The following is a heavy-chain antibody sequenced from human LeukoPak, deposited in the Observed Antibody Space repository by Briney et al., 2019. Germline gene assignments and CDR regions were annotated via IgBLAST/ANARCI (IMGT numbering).Heavy chain of an antibody. J-gene: IGHJ4*02. CDR2: IGTHSTST. CDR3: TRRVGGTPDY. D-gene: IGHD1-26*01. V-gene: IGHV3-23*01. Sequence: RGSLRLSCAASGFTFSSYVMTWVRQAPGAGLEWVSAIGTHSTSTDYPDSVKGRFTISRDDSKNTVFLQMTSLRVEDTALYYCTRRVGGTPDYWGLGTLVTVSS. CDR1: GFTFSSYV.